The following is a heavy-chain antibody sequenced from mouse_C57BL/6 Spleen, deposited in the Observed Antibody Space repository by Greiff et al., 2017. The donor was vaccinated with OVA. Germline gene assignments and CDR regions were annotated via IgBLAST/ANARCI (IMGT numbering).Heavy chain of an antibody. V-gene: IGHV7-3*01. CDR2: IRNKANGYTT. J-gene: IGHJ4*01. CDR1: GFTFTDYY. Sequence: DVMLVESGGGLVQPGGSLSLSCAASGFTFTDYYMSWVRQPPGKALEWLGFIRNKANGYTTEYSASVKGRFTISRDNSQSILYLQMNALRAEDSATYYCARYGNYAMDYWGQGTSVTVSS. CDR3: ARYGNYAMDY.